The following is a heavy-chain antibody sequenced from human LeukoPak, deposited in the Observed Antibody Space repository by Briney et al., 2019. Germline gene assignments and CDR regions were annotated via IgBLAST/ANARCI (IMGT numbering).Heavy chain of an antibody. CDR1: GFTFSSYA. CDR3: AKDALEYSRTWYGTNFDC. Sequence: GGFLRLSCAASGFTFSSYAMSWVRQAPGKGLEWVSGISGTDGSTYYADSVKGRFTISRDNSKNTLYLQMNSLRAEDTAVYYCAKDALEYSRTWYGTNFDCWGQGTLVTVSS. CDR2: ISGTDGST. V-gene: IGHV3-23*01. J-gene: IGHJ4*02. D-gene: IGHD6-13*01.